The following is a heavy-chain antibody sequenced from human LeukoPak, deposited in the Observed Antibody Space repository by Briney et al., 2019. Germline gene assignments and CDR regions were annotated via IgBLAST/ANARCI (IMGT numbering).Heavy chain of an antibody. CDR2: ISGSDGGT. CDR3: ARLRNTMTTPRFDY. J-gene: IGHJ4*02. CDR1: GFPFTTYA. Sequence: GGSLRLSCAASGFPFTTYAMGWVRQAPGKGLEWGSAISGSDGGTHSADSVKGRFTTSTDNSKNTLYLQMNSLRADDTAVYYCARLRNTMTTPRFDYWGQGTLVTVSS. D-gene: IGHD4-17*01. V-gene: IGHV3-23*01.